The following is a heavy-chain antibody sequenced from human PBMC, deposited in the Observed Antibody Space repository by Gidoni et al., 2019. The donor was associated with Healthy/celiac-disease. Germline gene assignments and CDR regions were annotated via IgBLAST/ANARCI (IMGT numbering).Heavy chain of an antibody. Sequence: QVQLVQSGAEVKKPGASVKVSCKASGYTFTSYAMHWVRQAPGQRLEWMGWINAGNGNTKYSQKFQGRVTITRDTSASTAYMELSSLRSEDTAVYYCARDSGPTAPPNWNPVGYGMDVWGQGTTVTVSS. CDR2: INAGNGNT. CDR3: ARDSGPTAPPNWNPVGYGMDV. D-gene: IGHD1-1*01. V-gene: IGHV1-3*01. J-gene: IGHJ6*02. CDR1: GYTFTSYA.